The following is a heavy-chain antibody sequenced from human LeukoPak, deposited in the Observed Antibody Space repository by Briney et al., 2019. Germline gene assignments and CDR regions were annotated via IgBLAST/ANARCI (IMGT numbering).Heavy chain of an antibody. D-gene: IGHD2-2*01. CDR2: IYDSGST. CDR3: ARGDCSSTSCYLDY. J-gene: IGHJ4*02. CDR1: GGSIRSSYYY. Sequence: MASETLSLTCTVSGGSIRSSYYYWGWIRQPPGKGLEWIGSIYDSGSTYYNPSLKSRVTISVDTSKNQFSLKLNSVTAADTAVYYCARGDCSSTSCYLDYWGQGTLVTVSS. V-gene: IGHV4-39*01.